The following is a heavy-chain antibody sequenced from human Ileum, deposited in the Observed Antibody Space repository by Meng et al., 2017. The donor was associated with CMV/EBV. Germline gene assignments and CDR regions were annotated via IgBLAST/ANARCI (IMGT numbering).Heavy chain of an antibody. CDR1: GLTFSDHW. CDR2: IKKDGSEK. J-gene: IGHJ4*02. V-gene: IGHV3-7*04. CDR3: ARGHYGRDY. Sequence: GESGGGLVQPGESLRLSCAASGLTFSDHWMSWIRQAPGKGLEWVAHIKKDGSEKYYVGSVKGRFTISRDDAKNSLYLQMNSLRAEDTAVYYCARGHYGRDYWGQGTLVTVSS. D-gene: IGHD3-16*01.